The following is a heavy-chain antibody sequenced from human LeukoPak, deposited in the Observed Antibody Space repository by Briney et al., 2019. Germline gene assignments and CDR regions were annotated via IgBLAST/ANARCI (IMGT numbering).Heavy chain of an antibody. CDR2: ISGNGGVI. Sequence: PGGSLRLSCAASGFTFSDNYMTWVRQAPGKGLEWLSYISGNGGVIQYADSVKGRFTISRDNAKNLLYLQMDSLRVEDTAIYYCARDPRTVRIWGQGTLVTVSS. J-gene: IGHJ4*02. D-gene: IGHD1-1*01. CDR3: ARDPRTVRI. V-gene: IGHV3-11*04. CDR1: GFTFSDNY.